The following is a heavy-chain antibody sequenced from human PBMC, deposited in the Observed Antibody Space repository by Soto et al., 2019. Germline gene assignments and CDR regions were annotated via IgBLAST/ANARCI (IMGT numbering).Heavy chain of an antibody. J-gene: IGHJ6*03. V-gene: IGHV3-33*01. D-gene: IGHD3-10*01. CDR2: IWYDGSNK. Sequence: QVQLVESGGGVVQPGRSLRLSCAASGFTFSSYGMHWVRQAPGKGLEWVAVIWYDGSNKYYADSVKGRFTISRDNSKNTLYLQMNSLRAEDTAVYYCARGLPKGSGSYYNRDYYYYMDVWGKGTTVTVSS. CDR3: ARGLPKGSGSYYNRDYYYYMDV. CDR1: GFTFSSYG.